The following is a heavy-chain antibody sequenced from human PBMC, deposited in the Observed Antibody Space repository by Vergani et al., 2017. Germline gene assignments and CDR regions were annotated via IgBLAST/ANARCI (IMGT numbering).Heavy chain of an antibody. CDR2: IYYSGST. J-gene: IGHJ4*02. D-gene: IGHD6-13*01. V-gene: IGHV4-39*01. CDR1: GGSISSSSYY. CDR3: ARRDVTGAGSFDY. Sequence: QLQLQESGPGLVKPSENLSLTCTVSGGSISSSSYYWGWIRQPPGKGLEWIGSIYYSGSTYYNPSLKSRVTISVDTSKNQFSLELSSVTAAGTAVYYCARRDVTGAGSFDYWSQGTLVTVSS.